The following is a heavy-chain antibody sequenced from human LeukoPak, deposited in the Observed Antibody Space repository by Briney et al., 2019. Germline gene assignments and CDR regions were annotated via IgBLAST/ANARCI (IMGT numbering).Heavy chain of an antibody. J-gene: IGHJ4*02. V-gene: IGHV3-11*04. CDR2: ICSSGRNI. D-gene: IGHD3-22*01. Sequence: GGSLRLSCAASGFTFSDYYRSWIRQAPGKGLEWVSYICSSGRNIYYTDSVKGRFTISRDNATNSLYLQMKTLRAEDTAVFFFAREGLYYYDSSGYYAHYWGQGTLVTVSS. CDR3: AREGLYYYDSSGYYAHY. CDR1: GFTFSDYY.